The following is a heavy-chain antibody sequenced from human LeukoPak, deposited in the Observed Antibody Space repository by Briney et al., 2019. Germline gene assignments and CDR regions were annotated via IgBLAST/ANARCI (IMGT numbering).Heavy chain of an antibody. CDR1: GGSFSGYY. J-gene: IGHJ4*02. Sequence: PSETLSLTCAVYGGSFSGYYWSWIRQPPGKGLEWIGEINHSGSTNYNPSLKSRVTISVDKSKNQFSLKLSSVTAADTAVYYCARTGGSYYFDYWGQGTLVTVSS. D-gene: IGHD1-26*01. CDR3: ARTGGSYYFDY. CDR2: INHSGST. V-gene: IGHV4-34*01.